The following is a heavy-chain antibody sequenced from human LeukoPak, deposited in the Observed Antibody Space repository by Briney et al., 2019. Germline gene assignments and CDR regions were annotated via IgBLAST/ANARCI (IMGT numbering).Heavy chain of an antibody. D-gene: IGHD5-12*01. Sequence: PGGSLRLSCAASGFTFIDYYMSWVRQAPGKGLEWVSLISGSGGHTYYGDSVKGRFTISRDNSKNTFYLQMNSLRADDTAVYSCAKWRVATMRDGYDYYYYFMEVWGKGTTVTVSS. CDR1: GFTFIDYY. V-gene: IGHV3-23*01. CDR3: AKWRVATMRDGYDYYYYFMEV. CDR2: ISGSGGHT. J-gene: IGHJ6*03.